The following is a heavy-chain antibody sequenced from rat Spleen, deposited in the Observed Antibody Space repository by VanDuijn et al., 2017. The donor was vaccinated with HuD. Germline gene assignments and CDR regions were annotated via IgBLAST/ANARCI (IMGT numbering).Heavy chain of an antibody. Sequence: EVQLVESGGGLVQPGRSLKLSCAASGFSFSDHYMAWVRQVPKKGLEWVGTISYEGISTYYGDSVKGRFTISRDNAKSTLYLQMDGLRTEDTATYYCVTDKVTVNYWYFDFWGPGTMVTVSS. J-gene: IGHJ1*01. CDR2: ISYEGIST. V-gene: IGHV5-22*01. CDR1: GFSFSDHY. D-gene: IGHD1-1*01. CDR3: VTDKVTVNYWYFDF.